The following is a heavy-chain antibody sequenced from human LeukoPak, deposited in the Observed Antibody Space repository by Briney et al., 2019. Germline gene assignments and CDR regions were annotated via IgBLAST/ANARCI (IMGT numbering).Heavy chain of an antibody. J-gene: IGHJ4*02. CDR3: ARWEIRGTAHQLDY. Sequence: GGSLRLSCAASGCSFSNVAMTWVRQAPGKGLDWVSTISISGDKTYYADSVKGRFTVSRDNAKNSMYLQMNSLRAEDTAVYFCARWEIRGTAHQLDYWGQGTLVTVSS. V-gene: IGHV3-21*01. CDR1: GCSFSNVA. CDR2: ISISGDKT. D-gene: IGHD1-7*01.